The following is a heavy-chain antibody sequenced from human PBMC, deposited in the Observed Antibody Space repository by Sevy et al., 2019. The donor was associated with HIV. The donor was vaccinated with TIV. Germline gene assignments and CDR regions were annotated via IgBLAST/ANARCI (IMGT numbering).Heavy chain of an antibody. J-gene: IGHJ4*02. CDR1: GFTFSKYS. CDR2: LFFGCGEI. CDR3: AREGCTKPHDY. Sequence: GGSLRLSCAASGFTFSKYSMSWVRQPPGKGLEWVSTLFFGCGEINYAGPVKGRFTISRDNSKSSVYLQMNNLRPEDTAVYYCAREGCTKPHDYWGQGTLVTVSS. D-gene: IGHD2-8*01. V-gene: IGHV3-23*01.